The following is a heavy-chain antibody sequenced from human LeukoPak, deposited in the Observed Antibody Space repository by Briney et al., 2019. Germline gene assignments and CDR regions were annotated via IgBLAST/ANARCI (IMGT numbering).Heavy chain of an antibody. CDR2: ISSDGARI. Sequence: GGSLRLSCAASGFTFSSYWMHWVRQAPGKGLDWVSLISSDGARIAYADSVKGRFTISRDNAKHTLYLQMNSLRAEDTAVYCCATHPAFDIWGQGTMVTVSS. CDR1: GFTFSSYW. V-gene: IGHV3-74*01. J-gene: IGHJ3*02. CDR3: ATHPAFDI.